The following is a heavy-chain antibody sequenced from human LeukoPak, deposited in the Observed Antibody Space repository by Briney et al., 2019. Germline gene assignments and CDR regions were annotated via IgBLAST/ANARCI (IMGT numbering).Heavy chain of an antibody. CDR3: ATDLGYSYGTGYE. Sequence: ASVKVACKASSYTFGNYGISWVRQAPGQGLEWVGWISAYNGKTEYAQRLQGRVTMTKDTSTNTAYMELRSLRSDDTAVYYCATDLGYSYGTGYEWGQGTLVTVSS. CDR1: SYTFGNYG. D-gene: IGHD5-18*01. CDR2: ISAYNGKT. V-gene: IGHV1-18*01. J-gene: IGHJ4*02.